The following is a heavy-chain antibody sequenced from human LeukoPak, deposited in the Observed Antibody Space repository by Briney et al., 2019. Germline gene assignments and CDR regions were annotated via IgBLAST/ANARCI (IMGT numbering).Heavy chain of an antibody. Sequence: SQTLSLTCTVSGGSISSGSYYWSWIRQPAGKGLEWIGRIYTSGSTNYNPSLKSRVTISVDTSKNQFSLKLSSVTAADTVVYYCARDHNWDDSAFDIWGQGTMVTVSS. J-gene: IGHJ3*02. CDR2: IYTSGST. D-gene: IGHD1-20*01. V-gene: IGHV4-61*02. CDR3: ARDHNWDDSAFDI. CDR1: GGSISSGSYY.